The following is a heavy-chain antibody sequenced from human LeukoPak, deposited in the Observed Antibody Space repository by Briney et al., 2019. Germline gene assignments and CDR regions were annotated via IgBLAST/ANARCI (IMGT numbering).Heavy chain of an antibody. CDR1: GYSFTGYY. CDR2: INPHSGDT. V-gene: IGHV1-2*02. D-gene: IGHD6-13*01. Sequence: ASVKVSCKASGYSFTGYYMHWVRQAPGQGLEWMGWINPHSGDTGYAQKFQGRVTMTRDMSITTTYMELTRLRSDDTAVYYCASWDGYSSSPDYWGQGSLVSVSS. CDR3: ASWDGYSSSPDY. J-gene: IGHJ4*02.